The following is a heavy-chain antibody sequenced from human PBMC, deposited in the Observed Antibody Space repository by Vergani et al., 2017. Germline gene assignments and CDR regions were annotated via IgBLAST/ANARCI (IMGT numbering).Heavy chain of an antibody. CDR1: GITFWKFG. CDR2: IRRRSEHYAT. V-gene: IGHV3-73*01. D-gene: IGHD3-10*01. CDR3: SAQTQSCHDY. J-gene: IGHJ4*02. Sequence: EVDLVESGGGLAQPGGSLRLSCEASGITFWKFGMHWVRQGPGKGLEWLGHIRRRSEHYATAYGPSLIGRATISRDDSTNTAYLQLSSLGTDDTAIYFCSAQTQSCHDYWGQGTLVAVSS.